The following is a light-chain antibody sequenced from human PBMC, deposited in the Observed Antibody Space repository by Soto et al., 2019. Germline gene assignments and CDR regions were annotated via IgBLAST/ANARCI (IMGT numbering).Light chain of an antibody. J-gene: IGLJ2*01. CDR3: QTWGTGIHVV. Sequence: QLVLTQSPSASASLGASVKLTSTLSSGHSSYAIAWHQQQPEKGPRYLMKLDSDGSHTKGDAIPDRFSGSSSGAERYLTISSLQSEDEADYYFQTWGTGIHVVFGGGTKVTVL. V-gene: IGLV4-69*01. CDR2: LDSDGSH. CDR1: SGHSSYA.